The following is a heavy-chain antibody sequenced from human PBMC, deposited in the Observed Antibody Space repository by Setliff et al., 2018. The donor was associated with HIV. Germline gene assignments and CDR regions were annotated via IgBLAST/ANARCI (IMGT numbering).Heavy chain of an antibody. D-gene: IGHD1-26*01. CDR3: TRGGTYYDY. CDR1: GYTFTTYG. CDR2: ISPNFGHT. Sequence: ASVKVSCKASGYTFTTYGISWVRQAPGHGLEWMGWISPNFGHTKYAQKFLDRVTSSRDNAESSLFLQMNSLRAEDTAVYYCTRGGTYYDYWGQGTLVTVPQ. J-gene: IGHJ4*02. V-gene: IGHV1-18*04.